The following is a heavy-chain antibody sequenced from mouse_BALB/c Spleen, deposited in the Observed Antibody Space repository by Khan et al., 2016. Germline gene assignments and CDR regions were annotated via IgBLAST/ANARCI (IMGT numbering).Heavy chain of an antibody. V-gene: IGHV9-1*02. CDR1: GYNFQNYG. CDR2: INTYTGEP. CDR3: ARRRLLDLDYARDY. D-gene: IGHD3-2*01. Sequence: QIQLVQSGPEMKKPGETVKISCKASGYNFQNYGMNWVKQTPGTGLTWMGWINTYTGEPTYADDFQGRFAFSLEASDSTASLHINNLKYEDMATDFCARRRLLDLDYARDYWGQGTSVTVSS. J-gene: IGHJ4*01.